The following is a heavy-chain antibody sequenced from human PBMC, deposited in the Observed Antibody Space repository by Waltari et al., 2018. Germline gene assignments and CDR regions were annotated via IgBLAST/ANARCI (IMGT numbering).Heavy chain of an antibody. CDR3: AKTKVAYYYYMDV. Sequence: EVQLVESGGGLVQPGGSLRLSCAASGFPFSSYAMSWVSQAPGKGLEWVSAISGSGGSTYYADSVKCRFTISRDNSKNTLYLQMNSLRAEDTAVYYCAKTKVAYYYYMDVWGKGTTVTVSS. V-gene: IGHV3-23*04. D-gene: IGHD2-15*01. CDR2: ISGSGGST. J-gene: IGHJ6*03. CDR1: GFPFSSYA.